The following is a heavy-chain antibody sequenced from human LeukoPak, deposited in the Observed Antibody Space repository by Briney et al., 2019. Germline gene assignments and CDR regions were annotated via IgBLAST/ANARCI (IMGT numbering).Heavy chain of an antibody. V-gene: IGHV3-48*01. CDR2: ISYDSAIK. CDR1: GFTLSTDS. CDR3: VRDNPRCCGVVPVNIDDF. J-gene: IGHJ4*02. Sequence: GGSLRLSCAASGFTLSTDSMNWVRQAPGKGLEWISYISYDSAIKYYADSVRGRFTTSRDNAKNSLSLQMHSLRAEDTAVYYCVRDNPRCCGVVPVNIDDFWGQGTLVTVSS. D-gene: IGHD2-15*01.